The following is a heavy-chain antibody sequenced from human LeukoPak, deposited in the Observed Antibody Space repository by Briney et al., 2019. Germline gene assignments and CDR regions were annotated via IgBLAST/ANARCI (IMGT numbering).Heavy chain of an antibody. CDR3: ARDPRRIAAAVRVGPAHWFDP. Sequence: PGGSLRLSCAASGFTFSSYGMHWVRQAPGRGLEWVAVIWYDGSNKYYADSVKGRFTISRDNSKNTLYLQMNSLRAEDTAVYYCARDPRRIAAAVRVGPAHWFDPWGQGTLVTVSS. V-gene: IGHV3-33*01. CDR1: GFTFSSYG. CDR2: IWYDGSNK. D-gene: IGHD6-13*01. J-gene: IGHJ5*02.